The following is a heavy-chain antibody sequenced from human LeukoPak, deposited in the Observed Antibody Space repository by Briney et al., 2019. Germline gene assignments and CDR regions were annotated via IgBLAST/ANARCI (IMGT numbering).Heavy chain of an antibody. J-gene: IGHJ5*02. CDR2: ISGSAVTA. CDR1: GFTFSTYA. V-gene: IGHV3-23*01. D-gene: IGHD5-12*01. CDR3: AKDAGNSGYGCDL. Sequence: GGSLRLSCAASGFTFSTYAMSWVRQAPGKGLEWVSTISGSAVTAYYADSVKGRFTISRDNSKNTLYLQMNSLRAEDTAVYYCAKDAGNSGYGCDLWGQGTLVTVSS.